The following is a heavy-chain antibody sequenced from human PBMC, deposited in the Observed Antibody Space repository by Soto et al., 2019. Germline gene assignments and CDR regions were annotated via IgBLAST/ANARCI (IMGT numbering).Heavy chain of an antibody. V-gene: IGHV4-34*01. CDR3: ANLAAAGTSYYYYGMDV. CDR1: GGSFSGYY. J-gene: IGHJ6*02. D-gene: IGHD6-13*01. Sequence: KGSETLSLTCAVYGGSFSGYYWSGIRQPPGKGLEWIGEINHSGSTNYNPSLKSRVTISVDTSKNQFSLKLSSVTAADTAVYYCANLAAAGTSYYYYGMDVWGQGTTVTVSS. CDR2: INHSGST.